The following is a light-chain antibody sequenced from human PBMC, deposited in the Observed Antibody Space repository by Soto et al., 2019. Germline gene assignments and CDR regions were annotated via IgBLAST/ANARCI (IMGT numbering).Light chain of an antibody. CDR1: QSVGSY. V-gene: IGKV3-11*01. Sequence: EIVLTQSPATLSLSPGERATLSCRASQSVGSYLGWYQQKPGQAPRLLIYDASNRATGIPPRFSGSGSGTDFTLTISSLQPEDFAVYYCQQRSNSPLTFGGGTKVEIK. CDR3: QQRSNSPLT. J-gene: IGKJ4*01. CDR2: DAS.